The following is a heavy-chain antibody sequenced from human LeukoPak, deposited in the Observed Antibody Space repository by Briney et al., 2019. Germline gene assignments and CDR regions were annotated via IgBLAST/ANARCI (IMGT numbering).Heavy chain of an antibody. J-gene: IGHJ4*02. V-gene: IGHV3-9*01. CDR2: ISWNSGSI. CDR3: ARLLKSPRKASAGDY. CDR1: GFTFDDYA. D-gene: IGHD1-26*01. Sequence: PGGSLRLSCAASGFTFDDYAMHWVRQAPGKGLEWVSGISWNSGSIAYADSVKGRFTISRDNAKNSLYLQMNSLRAEDTAVYYCARLLKSPRKASAGDYWGQGTLVTVSS.